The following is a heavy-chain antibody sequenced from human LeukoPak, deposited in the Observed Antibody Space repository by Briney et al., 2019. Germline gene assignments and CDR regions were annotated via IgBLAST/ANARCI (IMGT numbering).Heavy chain of an antibody. Sequence: GGSLRLSCAASGFTFSNAWMSWVRQAPGKGLEWVSAISGSGGSTYYADSVKGRFTISRDNSKNTLYLQMNSLRAEDTAVYYCAREYYYDSSGSDYWGQGTLVTVSS. V-gene: IGHV3-23*01. J-gene: IGHJ4*02. CDR2: ISGSGGST. CDR1: GFTFSNAW. CDR3: AREYYYDSSGSDY. D-gene: IGHD3-22*01.